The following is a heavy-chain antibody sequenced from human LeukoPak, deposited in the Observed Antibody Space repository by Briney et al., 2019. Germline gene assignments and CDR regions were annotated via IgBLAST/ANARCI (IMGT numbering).Heavy chain of an antibody. V-gene: IGHV4-59*01. CDR1: GGSISGYY. Sequence: PSETLSLTCTVSGGSISGYYWSWIRQPPGKGLEWIGYIYYSGSTNYNPSLKSRVTISLDTSKNQFSLKLRSVTAADTAVYYCARESDHNNESLAYPRWFDPWGQGTLVSVSS. CDR2: IYYSGST. CDR3: ARESDHNNESLAYPRWFDP. D-gene: IGHD3-16*01. J-gene: IGHJ5*02.